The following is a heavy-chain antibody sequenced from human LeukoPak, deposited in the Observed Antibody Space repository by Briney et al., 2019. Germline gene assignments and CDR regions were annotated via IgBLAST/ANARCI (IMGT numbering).Heavy chain of an antibody. V-gene: IGHV4-31*03. Sequence: SQTLPLTCTVSGDSITSGGQYWNWLRQRPGKGLEWIAYIYNGVTTYYNPSLRSRVTVSADTSKNQFSLTVNSVTAANTAVYYCAGHERAQQLMHDSSFDPWGQGTLVTASS. CDR3: AGHERAQQLMHDSSFDP. CDR2: IYNGVTT. CDR1: GDSITSGGQY. D-gene: IGHD6-13*01. J-gene: IGHJ5*02.